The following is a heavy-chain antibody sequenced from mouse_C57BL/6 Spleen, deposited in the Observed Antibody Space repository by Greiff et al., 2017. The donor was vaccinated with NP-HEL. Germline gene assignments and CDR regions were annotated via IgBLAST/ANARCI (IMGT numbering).Heavy chain of an antibody. Sequence: QVQLQQSGAELVKPGASVKISCKASGYAFSSYWMNWVKQRPGKGLEWIGQIYPGDGDTNYNGKFKGKATLTADKSSSTAYMQLSSLTSDDSAVYFCARTHSNYSAWFAYWGQGTLVTVSA. CDR1: GYAFSSYW. CDR2: IYPGDGDT. CDR3: ARTHSNYSAWFAY. J-gene: IGHJ3*01. D-gene: IGHD2-5*01. V-gene: IGHV1-80*01.